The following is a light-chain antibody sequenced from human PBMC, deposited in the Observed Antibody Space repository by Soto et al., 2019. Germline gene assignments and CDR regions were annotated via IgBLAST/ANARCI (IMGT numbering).Light chain of an antibody. CDR3: QQYVSSPPVYT. CDR1: QTVSSSYY. Sequence: EVVLTQSPGTLSLSPGERATLSCRTSQTVSSSYYLAWYQQKPGQAPRLLIYGASNRASGVPDRFSSGWSGTDFTLTISSLEPEDVAVYYCQQYVSSPPVYTFGQGTELRIK. J-gene: IGKJ2*01. CDR2: GAS. V-gene: IGKV3-20*01.